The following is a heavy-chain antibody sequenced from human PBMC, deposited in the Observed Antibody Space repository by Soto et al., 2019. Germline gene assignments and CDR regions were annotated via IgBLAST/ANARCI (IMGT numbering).Heavy chain of an antibody. CDR1: GYPFTSYD. J-gene: IGHJ4*02. CDR2: MNPNSGNT. V-gene: IGHV1-8*01. Sequence: QVQLVQSGAEVKKPGASVKVSCKASGYPFTSYDINWVRQATGQGLQWMGWMNPNSGNTGYAQKFQGRVTMTRNTSIITADMELSSLRSEDTAVYYCARGRATMVRGAYDFDYWGQGTLVTVSS. CDR3: ARGRATMVRGAYDFDY. D-gene: IGHD3-10*01.